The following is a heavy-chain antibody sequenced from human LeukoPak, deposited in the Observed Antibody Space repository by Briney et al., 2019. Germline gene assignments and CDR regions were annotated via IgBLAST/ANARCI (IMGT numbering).Heavy chain of an antibody. D-gene: IGHD6-19*01. CDR2: INPSGGST. CDR1: GYTFTSYY. J-gene: IGHJ3*02. V-gene: IGHV1-46*01. Sequence: GASVKVSCKASGYTFTSYYMHWVRQAPGQGLEWMGIINPSGGSTSYAQRFQGRGTMTRDMSTSTVYMELSSLRSEDTAVYYCARGLAVAATGGAFDIWGQGTMVTVSS. CDR3: ARGLAVAATGGAFDI.